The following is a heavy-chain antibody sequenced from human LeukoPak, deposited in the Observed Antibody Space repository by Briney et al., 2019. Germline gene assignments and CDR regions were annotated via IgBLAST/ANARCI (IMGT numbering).Heavy chain of an antibody. D-gene: IGHD2-2*01. CDR2: ISGSGGST. J-gene: IGHJ4*02. CDR1: GFTFSSYA. CDR3: ATDIVVVPAAVSQIDY. V-gene: IGHV3-23*01. Sequence: GGSLRLSCAASGFTFSSYAMSWVRQAPGKGLEWVSAISGSGGSTFYADSVKGRFTISRDNSKNTLYLQMNSLRAGDTAVYYCATDIVVVPAAVSQIDYWGQRTMVTVSS.